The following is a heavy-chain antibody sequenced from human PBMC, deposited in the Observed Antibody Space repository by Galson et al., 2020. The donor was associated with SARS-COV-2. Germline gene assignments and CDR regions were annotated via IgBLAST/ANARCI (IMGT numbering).Heavy chain of an antibody. J-gene: IGHJ6*03. CDR3: DRLVCSTSCYIGGYYYMDV. CDR1: GSTFSSYS. Sequence: GGSLRLSCAASGSTFSSYSLNWVRQAPGKGLEWVSYISSSSSTIYYADPVKGRFTISRDNAKNSLYLQMNSLRAEDTAVYYCDRLVCSTSCYIGGYYYMDVWGEGTTVTVSS. CDR2: ISSSSSTI. D-gene: IGHD2-2*02. V-gene: IGHV3-48*04.